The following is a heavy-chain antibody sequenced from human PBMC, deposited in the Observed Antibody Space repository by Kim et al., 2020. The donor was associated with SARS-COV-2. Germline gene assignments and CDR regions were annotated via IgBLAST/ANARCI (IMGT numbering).Heavy chain of an antibody. CDR1: GYTFTSYA. CDR3: ARDPGSVDQQLGNAY. Sequence: ASVKVSCKASGYTFTSYAMNWVRQAPGQGLEWMGWINTNTGNPTYAQGFTGRFVFSLDSSVSTAYLQISSLKAEDTAVYYCARDPGSVDQQLGNAYWGQGTLVTVSS. J-gene: IGHJ4*02. V-gene: IGHV7-4-1*02. D-gene: IGHD6-13*01. CDR2: INTNTGNP.